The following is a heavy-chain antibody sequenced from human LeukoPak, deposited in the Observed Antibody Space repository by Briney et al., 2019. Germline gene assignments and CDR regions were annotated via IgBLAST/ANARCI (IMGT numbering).Heavy chain of an antibody. CDR2: IRSKAYGGTT. D-gene: IGHD1-26*01. CDR3: TRVSGSYWRNYFDY. Sequence: GSLRLSCTASGFTFGDYAMSWFRQAPGKGLEWVGFIRSKAYGGTTEYAASVKGRFTISRDDSKSIAYLQMNSLKTEDTAVYYCTRVSGSYWRNYFDYWGQGTLVTVSS. J-gene: IGHJ4*02. CDR1: GFTFGDYA. V-gene: IGHV3-49*03.